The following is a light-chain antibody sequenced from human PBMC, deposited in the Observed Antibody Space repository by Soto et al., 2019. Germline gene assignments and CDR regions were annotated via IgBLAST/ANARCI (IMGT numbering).Light chain of an antibody. V-gene: IGKV3-20*01. Sequence: EIVLTQSPDTLSLSPGERATLSCRASQSVRNNYLAWYQQRPGQAPRLLIYAASSRATGIPDRFSGSGSGTDFTLTISRLEPEDFAVYYCQQYGTSPRTFGQGTKVDIK. CDR2: AAS. CDR1: QSVRNNY. J-gene: IGKJ1*01. CDR3: QQYGTSPRT.